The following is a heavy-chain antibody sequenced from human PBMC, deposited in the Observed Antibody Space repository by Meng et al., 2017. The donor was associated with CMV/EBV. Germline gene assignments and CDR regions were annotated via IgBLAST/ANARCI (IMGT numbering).Heavy chain of an antibody. V-gene: IGHV4-31*03. Sequence: SETLSRTCTVSGGSISSGGYYWSWIRQHPGKGLEWIGYIYYSGSTYYNPSLKSRVTISVDTSKNQFSLKLSSVTAADTAVYYCARVRLVGDAFDIWGQGTMVTVSS. CDR3: ARVRLVGDAFDI. D-gene: IGHD2-2*01. J-gene: IGHJ3*02. CDR2: IYYSGST. CDR1: GGSISSGGYY.